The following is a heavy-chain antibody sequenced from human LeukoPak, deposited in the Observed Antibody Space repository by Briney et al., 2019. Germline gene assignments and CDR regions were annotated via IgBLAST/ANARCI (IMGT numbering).Heavy chain of an antibody. J-gene: IGHJ5*02. CDR1: GYTFTGYY. V-gene: IGHV1-2*02. CDR3: ARGRGYDVGNNWFDP. Sequence: ASVKVSCKASGYTFTGYYMHWVRQAPGQGLEWMGWINPNSGGTNYAQKFQGRVTMTRDTSTSTVYMELSSLRSEDTAVYYCARGRGYDVGNNWFDPWGQGTLVTVSS. D-gene: IGHD5-12*01. CDR2: INPNSGGT.